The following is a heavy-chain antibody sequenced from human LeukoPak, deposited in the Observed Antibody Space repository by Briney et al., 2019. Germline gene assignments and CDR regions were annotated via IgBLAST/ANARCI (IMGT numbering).Heavy chain of an antibody. Sequence: SETLSLTCTVSGDSISSYFWSWIRQPPGKRLEWIGYIYYSGSTNYNPSLKSRVTISVDTSKNQFSLKLSSLPAADTAVYYCARLRATEQYYYYMDVWAKGTTVTVSS. J-gene: IGHJ6*03. D-gene: IGHD1-26*01. CDR1: GDSISSYF. V-gene: IGHV4-59*01. CDR2: IYYSGST. CDR3: ARLRATEQYYYYMDV.